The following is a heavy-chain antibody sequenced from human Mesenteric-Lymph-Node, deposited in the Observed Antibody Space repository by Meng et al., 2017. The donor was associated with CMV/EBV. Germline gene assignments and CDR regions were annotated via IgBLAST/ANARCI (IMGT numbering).Heavy chain of an antibody. J-gene: IGHJ4*02. V-gene: IGHV3-7*04. CDR1: GFTFSNYW. CDR3: ATDTAMVRGY. Sequence: GGSLRLSCEASGFTFSNYWVHWVRQAPGKGLEWVANINPDGSEKYYLDSVKGRFTIFRDNAKNSLYLQVNSLRAEDTAVYYCATDTAMVRGYWGQGTLVTVSS. CDR2: INPDGSEK. D-gene: IGHD3-10*01.